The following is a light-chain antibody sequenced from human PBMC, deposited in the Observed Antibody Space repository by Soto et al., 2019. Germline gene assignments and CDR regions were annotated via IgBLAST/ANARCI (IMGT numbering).Light chain of an antibody. J-gene: IGKJ5*01. CDR1: QSISSD. CDR3: QQIYSIPIT. V-gene: IGKV1-39*01. Sequence: DIQMTQSPFFLSASVGDRVTITFRTSQSISSDLNWYQQKTGRAPKLLIYGASTLQSGVPSRFSGSGSGTHFTLTISSVQPEDFATYYCQQIYSIPITFGQGTRLEIK. CDR2: GAS.